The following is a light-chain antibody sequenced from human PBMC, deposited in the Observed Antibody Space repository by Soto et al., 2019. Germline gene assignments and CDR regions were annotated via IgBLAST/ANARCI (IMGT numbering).Light chain of an antibody. J-gene: IGKJ1*01. CDR2: DAS. V-gene: IGKV3-15*01. CDR3: QQYNSWPRT. Sequence: EIVMTQSPATLSVSPGERATLSCRASQSVSSNLAWYQQKCGQAPRLLIYDASTRATGLPDRFSGGGSGTKFTLTISSLQSEDVAVYYCQQYNSWPRTFGQGTK. CDR1: QSVSSN.